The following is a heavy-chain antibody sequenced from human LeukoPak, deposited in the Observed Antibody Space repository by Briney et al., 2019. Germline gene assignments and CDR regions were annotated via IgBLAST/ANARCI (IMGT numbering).Heavy chain of an antibody. Sequence: GGSLRLSCAASGFTFSSYGMHWVRQAPGKGLEWVAVISYDGSNKYYADSVKGRFTISRDNSKNTLYLQMNSLRAEDTAVYYCAKRSSGWYGTGIDYWGQGTLVTVSS. V-gene: IGHV3-30*18. CDR3: AKRSSGWYGTGIDY. CDR1: GFTFSSYG. CDR2: ISYDGSNK. J-gene: IGHJ4*02. D-gene: IGHD6-19*01.